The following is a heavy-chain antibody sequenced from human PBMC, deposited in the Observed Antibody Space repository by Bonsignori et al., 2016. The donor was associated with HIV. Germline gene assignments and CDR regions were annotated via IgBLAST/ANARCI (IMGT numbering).Heavy chain of an antibody. J-gene: IGHJ4*02. D-gene: IGHD3-22*01. V-gene: IGHV3-9*01. CDR2: ISWNSNSI. Sequence: GGSLRLSCAASGFTFDDYAMHWVRQTPGKGLEWVSGISWNSNSIGYANSVKGRFTISRDNAKNSLYLQMNSLRAEDTALYYCAKDTSLFYDSRGLEVDYWGQGTLVTVSS. CDR1: GFTFDDYA. CDR3: AKDTSLFYDSRGLEVDY.